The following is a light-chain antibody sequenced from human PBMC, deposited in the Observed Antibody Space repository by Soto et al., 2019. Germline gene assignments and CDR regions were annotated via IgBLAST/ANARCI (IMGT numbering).Light chain of an antibody. V-gene: IGKV3-20*01. Sequence: EIVLTQSPGTLSLSPGERATLSCRASQSVSSSYLAWYQQKPGQAPRLLIYGASSRATGIPDRFSGSGSGTDFTLTISGLQSEDSAIYYCQQYNNWPRLTFGGGTKVDIK. CDR3: QQYNNWPRLT. J-gene: IGKJ4*01. CDR2: GAS. CDR1: QSVSSSY.